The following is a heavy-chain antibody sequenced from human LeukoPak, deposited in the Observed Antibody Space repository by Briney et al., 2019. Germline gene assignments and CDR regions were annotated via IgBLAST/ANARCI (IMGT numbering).Heavy chain of an antibody. V-gene: IGHV1-46*01. J-gene: IGHJ4*02. CDR1: GYTFTNYY. CDR3: ARAQSNSWYYFDY. Sequence: ASVKVSCKASGYTFTNYYMHWVRQDPGQGLEWMGIINPSGGSTSYAQNFQGRVTMTRDMSTSTVYMELTSLRSEDTAVYYCARAQSNSWYYFDYWGQGTLVTVSS. CDR2: INPSGGST. D-gene: IGHD6-13*01.